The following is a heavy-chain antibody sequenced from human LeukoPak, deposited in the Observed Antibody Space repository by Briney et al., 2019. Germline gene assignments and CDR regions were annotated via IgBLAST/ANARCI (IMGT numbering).Heavy chain of an antibody. CDR3: AKDERGYYGSGSSI. V-gene: IGHV3-23*01. CDR1: GFTVSSNY. D-gene: IGHD3-10*01. CDR2: ISGSGGST. J-gene: IGHJ3*02. Sequence: PGGSLRLSCAASGFTVSSNYMSWVRQAPGKVLEWVSAISGSGGSTYYADSVKGRFTISRDNSKNTLYLQMNSLRAEDTAVYYCAKDERGYYGSGSSIWGQGTMVTVSS.